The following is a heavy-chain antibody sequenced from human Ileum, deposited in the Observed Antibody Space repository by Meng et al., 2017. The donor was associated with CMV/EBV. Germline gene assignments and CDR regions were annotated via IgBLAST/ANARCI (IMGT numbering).Heavy chain of an antibody. CDR3: AAYSKSSVY. Sequence: LSCEASGFSFSFYSMNWVRQAPGKGLEWVSSIGTSGTYRNYTDSVKGRFTISKDNAKNILYLQMNNLRAEDTAVYYCAAYSKSSVYWGQGTLVTVSS. D-gene: IGHD2-21*01. V-gene: IGHV3-21*06. CDR2: IGTSGTYR. J-gene: IGHJ4*02. CDR1: GFSFSFYS.